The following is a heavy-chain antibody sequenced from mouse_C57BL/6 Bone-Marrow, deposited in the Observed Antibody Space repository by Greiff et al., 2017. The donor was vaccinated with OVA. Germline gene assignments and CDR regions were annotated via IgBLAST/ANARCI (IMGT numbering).Heavy chain of an antibody. V-gene: IGHV1-76*01. J-gene: IGHJ1*03. CDR2: IYPGSGNT. CDR1: GYTFTDYY. D-gene: IGHD1-1*01. CDR3: ARSVYFYCSSHPRYWYFDV. Sequence: QVQLQQSGAELVRPGASVKLSCKASGYTFTDYYINWVKQRPGQGLEWIARIYPGSGNTYYNEKFKGKATLTAEKSSSTAYMQLSSLTSEDSAVYFCARSVYFYCSSHPRYWYFDVWGTGTTVTVSS.